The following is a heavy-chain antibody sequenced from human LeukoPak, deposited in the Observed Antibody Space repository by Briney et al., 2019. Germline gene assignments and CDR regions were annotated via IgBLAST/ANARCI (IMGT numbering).Heavy chain of an antibody. Sequence: GGSLRLSCAASGFTFSTYWMHWVRQTPGKGLVWVSRIKYDGSTTNYADSVKGRFTISRDNAENTLYLQMNSLRAEDTAVYYCAKDHYVWGSSLSNPNYFDYWGQGTLVTVSS. CDR3: AKDHYVWGSSLSNPNYFDY. CDR1: GFTFSTYW. CDR2: IKYDGSTT. J-gene: IGHJ4*02. V-gene: IGHV3-74*01. D-gene: IGHD3-16*01.